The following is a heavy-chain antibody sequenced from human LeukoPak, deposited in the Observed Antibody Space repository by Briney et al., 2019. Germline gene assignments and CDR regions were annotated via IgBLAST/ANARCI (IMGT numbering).Heavy chain of an antibody. CDR2: IIPIFGTA. V-gene: IGHV1-69*05. D-gene: IGHD1-26*01. J-gene: IGHJ6*02. CDR1: GGTFSSYA. Sequence: GASVKVSCKASGGTFSSYAISWVRQAPGQGLEWMGGIIPIFGTANYAQKFQGRVTITTDESTSTAYMELSSLRSEDTAVYYCARDREGATTPYGMDVWGQGTTVTVSS. CDR3: ARDREGATTPYGMDV.